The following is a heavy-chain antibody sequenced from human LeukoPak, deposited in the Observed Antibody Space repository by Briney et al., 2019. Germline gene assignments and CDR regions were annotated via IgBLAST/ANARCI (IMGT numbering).Heavy chain of an antibody. CDR3: ARAGDSSGYYPYYYYYYMDV. J-gene: IGHJ6*03. CDR2: IYPGDSDT. CDR1: GYSFTSYW. Sequence: GESLKISCKGSGYSFTSYWIGWVRQMPGKGLEWMGIIYPGDSDTRYSPSFQGQVTISADQSISTAYLQWSSLKASDTAMYYCARAGDSSGYYPYYYYYYMDVWGKGTTVTVSS. V-gene: IGHV5-51*01. D-gene: IGHD3-22*01.